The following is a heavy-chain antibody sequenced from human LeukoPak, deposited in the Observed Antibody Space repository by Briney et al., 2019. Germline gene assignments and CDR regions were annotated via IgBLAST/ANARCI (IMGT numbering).Heavy chain of an antibody. D-gene: IGHD6-13*01. Sequence: GESLRLSCAASGFTFSSYSMNWVRQAPGKGLEWVSSISSSSSYIYYADSVKGRFTISRDNAKNSLYLQMNSLRAEDTAVYYCARESGQQLSHFDYWGQGTLVTVSS. J-gene: IGHJ4*02. CDR2: ISSSSSYI. CDR3: ARESGQQLSHFDY. CDR1: GFTFSSYS. V-gene: IGHV3-21*04.